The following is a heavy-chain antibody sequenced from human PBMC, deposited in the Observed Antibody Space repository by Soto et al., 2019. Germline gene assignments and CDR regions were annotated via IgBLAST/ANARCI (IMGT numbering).Heavy chain of an antibody. Sequence: ASVKVSCKASGGTFSSYAISWVRQAPGQGLEWMGWISAYNGNTNYAQKLQGRVTMTTDTSTSTAYMELRSLRSDDTAVYYCARQYNYGTSGWYYYYGMDVWGQGSTVTVSS. CDR2: ISAYNGNT. CDR1: GGTFSSYA. J-gene: IGHJ6*02. CDR3: ARQYNYGTSGWYYYYGMDV. V-gene: IGHV1-18*01. D-gene: IGHD3-10*01.